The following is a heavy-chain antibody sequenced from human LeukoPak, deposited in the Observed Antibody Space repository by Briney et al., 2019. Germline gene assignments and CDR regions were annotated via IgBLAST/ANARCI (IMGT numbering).Heavy chain of an antibody. D-gene: IGHD2-2*01. CDR3: ARDLVVPAAIEGTPNWFDP. Sequence: ASVKVSCKASGCTFTSYGISWVRQAPGQGLEWMGWISAYNGNTNYAQKLQGRVTMTTDTSTSTAYMELRSLRSDDTAVYYCARDLVVPAAIEGTPNWFDPWGRGTLVTVSS. CDR2: ISAYNGNT. CDR1: GCTFTSYG. J-gene: IGHJ5*02. V-gene: IGHV1-18*04.